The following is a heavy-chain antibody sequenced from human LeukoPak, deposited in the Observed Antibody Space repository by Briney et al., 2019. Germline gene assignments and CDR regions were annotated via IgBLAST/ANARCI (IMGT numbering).Heavy chain of an antibody. Sequence: GGSLRLSCAASGFTFDDYAMHWVRQAPGKGLEGVSLISWEGGSTYYADSVKGRFTISRDNNKNSLYLQMNSLRTEDTALYYCAKDGVVAALGDNWFDPWGQGTLVTVSS. CDR2: ISWEGGST. CDR3: AKDGVVAALGDNWFDP. CDR1: GFTFDDYA. V-gene: IGHV3-43D*03. D-gene: IGHD2-15*01. J-gene: IGHJ5*02.